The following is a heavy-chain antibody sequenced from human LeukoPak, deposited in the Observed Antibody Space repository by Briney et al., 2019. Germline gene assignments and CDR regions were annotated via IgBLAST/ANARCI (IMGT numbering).Heavy chain of an antibody. CDR2: INHSGST. D-gene: IGHD2-15*01. V-gene: IGHV4-34*01. Sequence: SETLSLTCAVYGGSFSGYYWSWIRQPPGKGLEWIEEINHSGSTNYNPSLKSRVTISVDTSKNQFSLKLSSVTAADTAVYYCARARDIGYMNVWGKGTTVTVSS. CDR3: ARARDIGYMNV. J-gene: IGHJ6*03. CDR1: GGSFSGYY.